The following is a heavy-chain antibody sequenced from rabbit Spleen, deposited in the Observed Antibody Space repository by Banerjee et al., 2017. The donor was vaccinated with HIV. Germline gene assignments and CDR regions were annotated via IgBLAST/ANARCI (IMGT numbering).Heavy chain of an antibody. J-gene: IGHJ4*01. CDR2: INTATAKA. CDR1: GFSFSTSYY. Sequence: QSLEESGGDLVKPEGSLTLTCTASGFSFSTSYYMCWVRQAPGKGLEWIACINTATAKAVYANWAKGRFTISTTSSTTVTLQMTSLTAADTATYFCARDVPGIIGWNFNLWGQGTLVTVS. V-gene: IGHV1S40*01. D-gene: IGHD1-1*01. CDR3: ARDVPGIIGWNFNL.